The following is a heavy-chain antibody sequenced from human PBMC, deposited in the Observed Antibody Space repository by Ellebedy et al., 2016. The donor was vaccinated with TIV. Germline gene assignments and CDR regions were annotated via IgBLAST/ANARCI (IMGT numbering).Heavy chain of an antibody. CDR3: ARVHLFGWNDKGLDP. CDR2: INPNSGGT. CDR1: GYTFTGYY. D-gene: IGHD1-1*01. J-gene: IGHJ5*02. Sequence: ASVKVSCKASGYTFTGYYMHWVRQAPGQGLEWMGWINPNSGGTNYAHKFQGRVTMTRDTSISTAYMELSRLRSDDTAVYYCARVHLFGWNDKGLDPWGQGTLVTVSS. V-gene: IGHV1-2*07.